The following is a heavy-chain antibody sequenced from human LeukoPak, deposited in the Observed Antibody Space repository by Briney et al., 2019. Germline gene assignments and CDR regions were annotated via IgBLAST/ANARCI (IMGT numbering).Heavy chain of an antibody. V-gene: IGHV4-31*03. CDR1: GGSISSGGYY. J-gene: IGHJ4*02. CDR3: ARGAIEGIDY. CDR2: IYYSGST. D-gene: IGHD3-10*01. Sequence: PSETLSLTCTVSGGSISSGGYYWSWIRQHPGKGLEWIGYIYYSGSTNYNPSLKSRVTISVDTSKNQFSLKLSSVTAADTAVYYCARGAIEGIDYWGQGTLVTVSS.